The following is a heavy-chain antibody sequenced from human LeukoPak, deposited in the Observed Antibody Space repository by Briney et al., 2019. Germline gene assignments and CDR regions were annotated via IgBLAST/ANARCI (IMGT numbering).Heavy chain of an antibody. D-gene: IGHD2-2*01. CDR2: IKQDGSEK. Sequence: GGSLRLSCAASGFTFSSYWMSWVRQAPGKGLERVANIKQDGSEKYYVDSVKGRFTISRDNAENSLYLQMNSLRAEDTAVYYCARDRVVVPAAVPYWGQGTLVTVSS. CDR3: ARDRVVVPAAVPY. V-gene: IGHV3-7*01. CDR1: GFTFSSYW. J-gene: IGHJ4*02.